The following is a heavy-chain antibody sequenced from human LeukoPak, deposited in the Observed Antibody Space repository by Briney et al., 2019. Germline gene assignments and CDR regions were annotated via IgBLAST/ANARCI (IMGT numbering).Heavy chain of an antibody. D-gene: IGHD2-15*01. CDR3: ARDLVTTIVVPYDF. Sequence: GGSLRLSCAASGFTFDDYAMHWVQQAPGKGLEWVSGISWNSGSIGYADSVKGRFTISRDNAKNSLYLQLDSLRAEDTAVYYCARDLVTTIVVPYDFWGQGTLVTVSS. J-gene: IGHJ4*02. CDR1: GFTFDDYA. V-gene: IGHV3-9*01. CDR2: ISWNSGSI.